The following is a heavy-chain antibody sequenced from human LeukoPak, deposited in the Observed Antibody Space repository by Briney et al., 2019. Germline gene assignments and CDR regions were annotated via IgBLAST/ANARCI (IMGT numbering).Heavy chain of an antibody. CDR3: ARGRSGRVGATTRKPYYFDY. CDR1: GYTFTSYD. V-gene: IGHV1-8*01. Sequence: ASVKVSCKASGYTFTSYDINWVRQATGQGLEWMGWMDPSSGNTGYAQKFQGRVTMTRNTSISTAYMELSSLRSEDTAVYYCARGRSGRVGATTRKPYYFDYWGQGTLVTVPS. CDR2: MDPSSGNT. D-gene: IGHD1-26*01. J-gene: IGHJ4*02.